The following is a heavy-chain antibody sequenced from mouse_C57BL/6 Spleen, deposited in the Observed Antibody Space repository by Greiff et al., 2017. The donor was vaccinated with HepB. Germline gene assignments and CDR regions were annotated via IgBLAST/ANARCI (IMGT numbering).Heavy chain of an antibody. CDR2: ISSGSSTI. Sequence: EVQRVESGGGLVKPGGSLKLSCAASGFTFSDYGMHWVRQAPEKGLEWVAYISSGSSTIYYADTVKGRFTISRDNAKNTLFLQMTSLRSEDTAMYYWAILEAYAMDYWGQGTSVTVSS. V-gene: IGHV5-17*01. CDR3: AILEAYAMDY. CDR1: GFTFSDYG. J-gene: IGHJ4*01.